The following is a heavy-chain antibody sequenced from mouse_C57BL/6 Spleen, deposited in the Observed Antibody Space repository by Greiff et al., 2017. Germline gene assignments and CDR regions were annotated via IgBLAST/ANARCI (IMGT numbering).Heavy chain of an antibody. J-gene: IGHJ4*01. D-gene: IGHD1-1*01. CDR3: ARENYGNPLGYAMDY. V-gene: IGHV1-76*01. CDR2: IYPGSGNT. CDR1: GYTFTDYY. Sequence: VQLQQSGAELVRPGASVKLSCKASGYTFTDYYINWVKQRPGPGLEWIARIYPGSGNTYYNEKFKGKATLTAEKSSSTAYMQLSSLTSEDSAVYFCARENYGNPLGYAMDYWGQGTSVTVSS.